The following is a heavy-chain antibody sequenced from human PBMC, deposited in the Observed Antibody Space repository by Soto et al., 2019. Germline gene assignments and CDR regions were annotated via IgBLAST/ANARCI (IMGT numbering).Heavy chain of an antibody. CDR1: GFSFSGYG. CDR3: AKGLYVYGDYFIDY. Sequence: QVQLVESGGGVVQPGRSLRLSCAASGFSFSGYGMHWVRQAPGKGLEWVAVISNDGRNQYYVDSVRGRFTISRDNSKNTLYLQMNSLRAEDTAVYYCAKGLYVYGDYFIDYWGQGTLVTVSS. D-gene: IGHD4-17*01. J-gene: IGHJ4*02. CDR2: ISNDGRNQ. V-gene: IGHV3-30*18.